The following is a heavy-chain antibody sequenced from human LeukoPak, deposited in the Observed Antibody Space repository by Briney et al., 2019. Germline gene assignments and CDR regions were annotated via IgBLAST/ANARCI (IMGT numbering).Heavy chain of an antibody. CDR3: ARRGSYDEFAFDI. CDR1: SGSISSSY. V-gene: IGHV4-59*08. D-gene: IGHD1-1*01. CDR2: IYNSGNT. Sequence: SETLSLTCTVSSGSISSSYWSWIRQPPGKGLEWIGYIYNSGNTHYNPSLKSRVTISVDTSKNQFSLKLSSVTAAGTALYYCARRGSYDEFAFDIWGQGTMVTVSS. J-gene: IGHJ3*02.